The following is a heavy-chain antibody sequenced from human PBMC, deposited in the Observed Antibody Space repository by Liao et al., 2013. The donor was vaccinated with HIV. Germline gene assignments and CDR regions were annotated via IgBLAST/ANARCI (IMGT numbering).Heavy chain of an antibody. CDR3: ARFFRGSFDL. V-gene: IGHV4-59*01. D-gene: IGHD2-15*01. CDR1: LGSSSSNY. Sequence: QVQLQESGPGLVKPSETLTLTCSISLGSSSSNYWSWIRQSPGKGLTWIAYRSYSGSTNYNPSLKSRVAVSVDTSKNKFFLTLISVTAADTAVYYCARFFRGSFDLWGPGTRVTVSS. CDR2: RSYSGST. J-gene: IGHJ3*01.